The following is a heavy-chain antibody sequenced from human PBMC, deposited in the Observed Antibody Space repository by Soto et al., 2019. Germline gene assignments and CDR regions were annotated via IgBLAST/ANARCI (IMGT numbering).Heavy chain of an antibody. CDR2: ISYDGSNK. CDR1: GFTFSSYG. CDR3: AKDKLVLVYYFDY. D-gene: IGHD3-9*01. V-gene: IGHV3-30*18. Sequence: HPGGSLRLSCAASGFTFSSYGMHWVRQAPGKGLEWVAVISYDGSNKYYADSVKGRFTISRDNSKNTLYLQMNSLRAEDTAVYYCAKDKLVLVYYFDYSGQGTLVTVSS. J-gene: IGHJ4*02.